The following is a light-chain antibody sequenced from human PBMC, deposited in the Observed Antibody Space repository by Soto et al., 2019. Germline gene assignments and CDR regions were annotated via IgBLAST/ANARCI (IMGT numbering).Light chain of an antibody. Sequence: DIQMTQSPSSLSASVGDRVTITCRASQSISSSLNWYQQKPGEAPKLLIYAASSLQSGVPSRFSGSGSGTDFTLTISSLQPEDFTAYYCQQTYSTPLTFGPGTKVDIK. CDR3: QQTYSTPLT. CDR1: QSISSS. V-gene: IGKV1-39*01. CDR2: AAS. J-gene: IGKJ3*01.